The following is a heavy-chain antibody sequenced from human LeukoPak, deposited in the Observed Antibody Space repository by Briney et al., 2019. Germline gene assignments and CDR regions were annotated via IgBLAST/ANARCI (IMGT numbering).Heavy chain of an antibody. V-gene: IGHV3-21*01. CDR1: GFTFSSYS. CDR3: ARTLKQWLAFDY. CDR2: ISSSSSYI. D-gene: IGHD6-19*01. J-gene: IGHJ4*02. Sequence: SGGSLRLSCAASGFTFSSYSMNWVRQAPGKGLEWVSSISSSSSYIYYADSVKGRFTISRDNAKNSLYLQMNSLRAEDTAVYYCARTLKQWLAFDYWGQGTLVTVSS.